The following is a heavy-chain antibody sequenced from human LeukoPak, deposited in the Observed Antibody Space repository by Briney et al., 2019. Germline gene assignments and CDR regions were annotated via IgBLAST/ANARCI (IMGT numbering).Heavy chain of an antibody. CDR1: GFTYISYW. CDR2: IKQDGSEK. CDR3: AREGGYSSSWDS. Sequence: PGGSLRLSCAASGFTYISYWMSWVRQAPGKGLEWVANIKQDGSEKYYVDSVKGRFTISRDNAKNSLYLQMNSLRAEDTAVYYCAREGGYSSSWDSWGQGTLVTVSS. J-gene: IGHJ4*02. V-gene: IGHV3-7*01. D-gene: IGHD6-6*01.